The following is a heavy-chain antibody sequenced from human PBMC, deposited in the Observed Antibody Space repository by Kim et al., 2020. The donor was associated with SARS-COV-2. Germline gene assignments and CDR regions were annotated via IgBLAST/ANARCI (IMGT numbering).Heavy chain of an antibody. J-gene: IGHJ4*02. CDR1: GFTFINAW. Sequence: GGSLRLSCAASGFTFINAWMSWVRQAPGKGLEWVGRIKSNTDGGTTDYADPVKGRFTISRDDSTNTLYLQMNSLKTEDSAVYYCTTLQMATTIPDYWGQGTLVTVSS. CDR3: TTLQMATTIPDY. CDR2: IKSNTDGGTT. V-gene: IGHV3-15*01. D-gene: IGHD1-1*01.